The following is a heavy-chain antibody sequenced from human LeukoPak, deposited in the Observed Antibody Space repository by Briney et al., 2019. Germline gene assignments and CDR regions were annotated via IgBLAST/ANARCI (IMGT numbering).Heavy chain of an antibody. D-gene: IGHD3-10*01. CDR1: GFTFSSYA. J-gene: IGHJ5*02. CDR3: ARLSGGWFDP. V-gene: IGHV3-64*01. CDR2: ISSNGGST. Sequence: PGGSLRLSCAASGFTFSSYAMHWVRQAPGKGLEYVSAISSNGGSTYYANSVKGRFTISRDNSKNTLYLQMGSLRAEDMAVYYCARLSGGWFDPWGQGTLVTVSS.